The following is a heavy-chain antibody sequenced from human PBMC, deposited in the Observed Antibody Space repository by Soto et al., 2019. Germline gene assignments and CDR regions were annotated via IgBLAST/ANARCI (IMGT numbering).Heavy chain of an antibody. CDR3: ARGGFRPFSYRMDV. Sequence: PGGSLRLSCAASGFTFGSYVVHWVRRAPGKGLEWLCLISSDGNTVDYGDPGKGRFAISRGDCKSTHYLQMNSLRPEDTAVYYCARGGFRPFSYRMDVWGQPTAVTVSS. D-gene: IGHD3-16*01. V-gene: IGHV3-30*09. J-gene: IGHJ6*02. CDR2: ISSDGNTV. CDR1: GFTFGSYV.